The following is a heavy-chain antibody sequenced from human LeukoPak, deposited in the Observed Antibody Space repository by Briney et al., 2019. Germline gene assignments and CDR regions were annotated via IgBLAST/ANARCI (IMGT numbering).Heavy chain of an antibody. V-gene: IGHV4-38-2*02. CDR2: IYHSGST. CDR1: GYSISSGYY. CDR3: AREGRYYDSTNDAFDI. J-gene: IGHJ3*02. Sequence: SETLSLTCTVSGYSISSGYYWGWIRQPPGKGLEWIGSIYHSGSTYYNPSLKGRVTISVDTSKNQFSLKLSSVTAADTAVYYCAREGRYYDSTNDAFDIWGQGTMITVSS. D-gene: IGHD3-10*01.